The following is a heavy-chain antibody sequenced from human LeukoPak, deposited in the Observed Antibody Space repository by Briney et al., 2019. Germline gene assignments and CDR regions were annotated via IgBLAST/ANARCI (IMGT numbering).Heavy chain of an antibody. CDR3: ARRPAVAGTDGRGWFDP. CDR2: IYYSGST. V-gene: IGHV4-59*01. J-gene: IGHJ5*02. Sequence: PSETLSLTCTVSGGFLSSYYWSWIRQPPGKGLEWIGFIYYSGSTNYNPSLKNRVTISLDTSKNQFSLRLSSVTAADTAVYYCARRPAVAGTDGRGWFDPWGQGILVTVSS. D-gene: IGHD6-19*01. CDR1: GGFLSSYY.